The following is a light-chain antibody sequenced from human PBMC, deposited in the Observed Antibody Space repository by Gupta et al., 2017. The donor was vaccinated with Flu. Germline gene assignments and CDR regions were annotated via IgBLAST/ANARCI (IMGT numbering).Light chain of an antibody. CDR1: ISNIGSNI. Sequence: QSVLTQPPSESGAPAQRVTITCSGSISNIGSNIVTWYQQVPGTAPKVLIYSNNQRPSGVPDRFSVSRSGTSAFLAISGLQSEDEADYYCGGWDDSLNGPVFGGGTKLTVL. CDR2: SNN. J-gene: IGLJ2*01. V-gene: IGLV1-44*01. CDR3: GGWDDSLNGPV.